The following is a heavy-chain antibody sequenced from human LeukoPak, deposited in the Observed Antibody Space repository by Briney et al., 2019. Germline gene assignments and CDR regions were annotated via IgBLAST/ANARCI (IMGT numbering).Heavy chain of an antibody. CDR1: GGTFSSYA. CDR2: IITIFGTA. D-gene: IGHD3-22*01. V-gene: IGHV1-69*05. CDR3: ATNPHYYDSSGYYMGFAFDI. J-gene: IGHJ3*02. Sequence: ASVKVSCKASGGTFSSYAISWVRQAPGQGLEWMGGIITIFGTANYAQKFQGRVTITTDESTSTAYMELSSLRSEDTAVCYCATNPHYYDSSGYYMGFAFDIWRQGTMVTVSS.